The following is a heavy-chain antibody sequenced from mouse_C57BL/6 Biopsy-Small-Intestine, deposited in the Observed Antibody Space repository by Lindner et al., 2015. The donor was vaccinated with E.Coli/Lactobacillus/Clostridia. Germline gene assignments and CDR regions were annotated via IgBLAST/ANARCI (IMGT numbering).Heavy chain of an antibody. V-gene: IGHV1-63*01. CDR3: ARERGDYFDY. CDR2: IYPGGGYT. CDR1: GYTFTNYW. Sequence: QLQESGAELVRPGTSVKMSCKASGYTFTNYWIGWAKQRPGHGLEWIGDIYPGGGYTNYNEKFKGKATLTADKSSSTAYMQFSSLTSEDSAIYYCARERGDYFDYWGQGTTLTVSS. J-gene: IGHJ2*01.